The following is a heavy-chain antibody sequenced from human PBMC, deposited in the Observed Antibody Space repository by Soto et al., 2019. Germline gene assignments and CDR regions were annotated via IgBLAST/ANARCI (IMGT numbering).Heavy chain of an antibody. D-gene: IGHD3-9*01. CDR2: IYYSGST. CDR1: GGSISSGDYY. V-gene: IGHV4-30-4*01. J-gene: IGHJ6*02. Sequence: QVQLQESGPGLVKPSQTLSLTCTVSGGSISSGDYYWSWIRQPPGKGLEWIGYIYYSGSTYYNPSLQRRVTRSVDTSKNQFSLKLSSVTAADTAVYYCAGTLRYDYYYGMDVWGQGTTVTVSS. CDR3: AGTLRYDYYYGMDV.